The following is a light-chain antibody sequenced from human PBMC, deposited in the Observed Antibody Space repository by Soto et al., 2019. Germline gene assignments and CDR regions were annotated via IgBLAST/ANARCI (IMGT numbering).Light chain of an antibody. CDR2: DAS. CDR1: QSVGSY. CDR3: QHRSNWPLYS. V-gene: IGKV3-11*01. J-gene: IGKJ2*01. Sequence: EIVLTQSPATLSLSPGERATLSCRASQSVGSYLAWYQQKPGQAPRLLIYDASNSATGIPARFSGSGSGTDFTLTISSLEPEDFAVYYCQHRSNWPLYSFGQGTKLEI.